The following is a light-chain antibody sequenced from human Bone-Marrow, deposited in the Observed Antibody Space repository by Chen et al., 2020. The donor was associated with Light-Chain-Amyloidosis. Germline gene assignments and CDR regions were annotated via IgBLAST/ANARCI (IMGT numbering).Light chain of an antibody. Sequence: EIVLTQSPATLSLSPGERGTLSCRASQSVNNYLAWYQQKPGQAPRLLIYDASNRATGIPARFSGSGSGTGFTLTISHLEPEDFAVYYCQQRSNWPITFGQGTRLEIK. J-gene: IGKJ5*01. CDR1: QSVNNY. CDR2: DAS. V-gene: IGKV3-11*01. CDR3: QQRSNWPIT.